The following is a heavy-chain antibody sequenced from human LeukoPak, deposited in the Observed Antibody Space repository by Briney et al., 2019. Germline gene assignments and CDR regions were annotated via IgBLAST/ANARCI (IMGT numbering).Heavy chain of an antibody. J-gene: IGHJ5*02. D-gene: IGHD5-18*01. V-gene: IGHV3-72*01. CDR2: SSDKANGYTT. CDR1: GILFSDTY. Sequence: GRSLRLSCAASGILFSDTYLDWVRQAPGKGLEWVGRSSDKANGYTTKYAASVRDRFTISRDDSKNSLYLQMKSLKIEDTAVYYCARSGDSYGPNWFDPWGQGTLVTVSS. CDR3: ARSGDSYGPNWFDP.